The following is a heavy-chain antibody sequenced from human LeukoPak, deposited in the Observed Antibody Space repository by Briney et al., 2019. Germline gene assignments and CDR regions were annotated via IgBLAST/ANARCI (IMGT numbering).Heavy chain of an antibody. CDR2: IKQDETEK. V-gene: IGHV3-7*01. Sequence: GGSLRLSCTASGFTFSNFWMGWVRQAPGKGLEWVANIKQDETEKFYLGSVKGRFTISRDNAKNSLYPQMNGLRAEDTAVYYCARDPGRSTSSSCYPDYWGQGTLVTVSS. J-gene: IGHJ4*02. CDR1: GFTFSNFW. CDR3: ARDPGRSTSSSCYPDY. D-gene: IGHD2-2*01.